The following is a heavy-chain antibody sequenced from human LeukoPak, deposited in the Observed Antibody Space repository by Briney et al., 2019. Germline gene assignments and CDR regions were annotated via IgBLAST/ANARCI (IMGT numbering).Heavy chain of an antibody. CDR2: IYSTGTT. D-gene: IGHD2-2*01. CDR3: ARSSSGCSTASCYLTY. CDR1: GGSLSSHY. V-gene: IGHV4-59*11. Sequence: PSETLSLTCTVSGGSLSSHYWTWIRQPPGKGLEQIGHIYSTGTTYYNPSLNSRLTISLDTSRNQFSLKLTSVTAADTAVYFCARSSSGCSTASCYLTYWGQGTLVTVSS. J-gene: IGHJ4*02.